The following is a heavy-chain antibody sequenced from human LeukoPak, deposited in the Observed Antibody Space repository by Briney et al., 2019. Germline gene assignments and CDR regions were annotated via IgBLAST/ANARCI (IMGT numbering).Heavy chain of an antibody. CDR2: IYRNGDT. Sequence: SETLSLTCIVSDYSLTIDYYWGWIRQPPGKGPQWIGNIYRNGDTYYNPSLKRRVTISVDTAKNHFSLKLSSVTAADTAVYYCARASRPPHYYHRTGGNWFDPWGPGILVTVSS. CDR3: ARASRPPHYYHRTGGNWFDP. CDR1: DYSLTIDYY. D-gene: IGHD3-10*01. V-gene: IGHV4-38-2*02. J-gene: IGHJ5*02.